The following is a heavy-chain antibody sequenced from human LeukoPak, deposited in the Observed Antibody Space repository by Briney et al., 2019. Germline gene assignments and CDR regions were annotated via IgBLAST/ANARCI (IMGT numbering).Heavy chain of an antibody. CDR1: GYSISSGYY. CDR3: ARDLTPTPYYYYYYMDV. J-gene: IGHJ6*03. V-gene: IGHV4-38-2*02. Sequence: PSETLSLTCTVSGYSISSGYYWGWIRPPPGKGLEWIGSIYHSGSTNYNPSLKSRVTMSVDTSKNQFSLKLSSVTAADTAVYYCARDLTPTPYYYYYYMDVWGKGTTVTVSS. CDR2: IYHSGST. D-gene: IGHD4/OR15-4a*01.